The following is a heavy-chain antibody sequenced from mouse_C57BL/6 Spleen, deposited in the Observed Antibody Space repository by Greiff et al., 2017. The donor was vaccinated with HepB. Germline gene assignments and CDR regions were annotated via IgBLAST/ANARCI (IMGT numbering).Heavy chain of an antibody. V-gene: IGHV1-59*01. CDR2: IDPSDSYT. Sequence: QVQLQQPGAELVRPGTSVKLSCKASGYTFTSYWMHWVKQRPGQGLEWIGGIDPSDSYTNYNQKFKGKATLTVDTSSSTAYMQLRSLTSEDSAVYYCARGVVSTPFDDWGQGTTLTVSS. CDR1: GYTFTSYW. J-gene: IGHJ2*01. CDR3: ARGVVSTPFDD. D-gene: IGHD1-1*01.